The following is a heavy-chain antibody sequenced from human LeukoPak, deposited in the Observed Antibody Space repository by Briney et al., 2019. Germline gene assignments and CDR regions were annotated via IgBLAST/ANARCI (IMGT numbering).Heavy chain of an antibody. CDR2: INHSGST. CDR1: GGSFSGYY. D-gene: IGHD4-17*01. CDR3: ARDMDYGDYYYYGMDV. J-gene: IGHJ6*02. V-gene: IGHV4-34*01. Sequence: SETLSLTCAVYGGSFSGYYWSWIRQPPGKGLEWIGEINHSGSTNYNPSLKSRVTISVDTSKNQFSLKLSSVTAADTAVYYCARDMDYGDYYYYGMDVWGQGTTVTVSS.